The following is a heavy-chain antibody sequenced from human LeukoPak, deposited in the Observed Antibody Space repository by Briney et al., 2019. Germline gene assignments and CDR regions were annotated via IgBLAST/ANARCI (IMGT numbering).Heavy chain of an antibody. J-gene: IGHJ5*02. CDR3: ARGTDTAMMSRGNWFDP. D-gene: IGHD5-18*01. Sequence: ASETLSLTCTVSGGSISSYYWSWIRQPPGKGLEWIGYIYYSGSTNYNPSLKSRVTISVDTSKNQFSLKLSSVTAADTAVHYCARGTDTAMMSRGNWFDPWGQGTLVTVSS. CDR1: GGSISSYY. CDR2: IYYSGST. V-gene: IGHV4-59*01.